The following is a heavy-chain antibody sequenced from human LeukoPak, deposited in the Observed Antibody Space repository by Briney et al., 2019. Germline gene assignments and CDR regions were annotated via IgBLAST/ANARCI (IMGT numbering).Heavy chain of an antibody. CDR3: ARSIAAAGARDYMDV. Sequence: GGSLRLSCAASGFTVSSNYMRWVRQAPGKGLEWVSVIYSGGSTYYADSVKGRFTISRDNSKNTLYLQMNSLRAEDTAVSYCARSIAAAGARDYMDVWGKGTTVTVSS. CDR2: IYSGGST. D-gene: IGHD6-13*01. J-gene: IGHJ6*03. V-gene: IGHV3-53*01. CDR1: GFTVSSNY.